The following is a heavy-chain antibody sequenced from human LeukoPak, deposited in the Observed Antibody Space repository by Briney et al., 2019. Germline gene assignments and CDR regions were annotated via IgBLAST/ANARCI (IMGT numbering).Heavy chain of an antibody. CDR3: ARGPRGYSWD. V-gene: IGHV4-34*01. Sequence: SETLSLTCAVYGGSFSGYYWSWIRQPPGKGLGWIGEINHGGSTNYNPSLKSRVTISVDTSKNQFSLKLSSVTAADTAVYYCARGPRGYSWDWGQGTLVTVSS. CDR2: INHGGST. CDR1: GGSFSGYY. J-gene: IGHJ4*02. D-gene: IGHD5-18*01.